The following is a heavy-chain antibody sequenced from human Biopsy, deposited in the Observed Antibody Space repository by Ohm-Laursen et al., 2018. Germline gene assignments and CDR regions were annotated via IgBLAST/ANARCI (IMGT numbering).Heavy chain of an antibody. J-gene: IGHJ6*02. V-gene: IGHV3-30*18. CDR3: AKDRYNYTPIGGFSMDV. Sequence: SLRLSCLASGFTFNNYGMQWVRQAPGKGLEWVAFIFYDGSNTYYADPVKGRFTISRDNSRDTLYLQMSSLRAEDTAVYYCAKDRYNYTPIGGFSMDVWGQGTTVTVSS. CDR1: GFTFNNYG. CDR2: IFYDGSNT. D-gene: IGHD5-18*01.